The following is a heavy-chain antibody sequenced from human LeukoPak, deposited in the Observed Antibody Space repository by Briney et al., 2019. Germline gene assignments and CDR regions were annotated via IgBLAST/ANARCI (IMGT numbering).Heavy chain of an antibody. J-gene: IGHJ4*02. V-gene: IGHV3-23*01. Sequence: PGGSLRLSCAASGLTFSSYAMSRVRQAPGKGLEWVSASSGSGGSTYYADPVKGRFTISRDNSKNTLYLQMNSLRAEDTAVYYCAKVGYSSSWYRSGYFDYWGQGTLVTVSS. CDR3: AKVGYSSSWYRSGYFDY. CDR1: GLTFSSYA. CDR2: SSGSGGST. D-gene: IGHD6-13*01.